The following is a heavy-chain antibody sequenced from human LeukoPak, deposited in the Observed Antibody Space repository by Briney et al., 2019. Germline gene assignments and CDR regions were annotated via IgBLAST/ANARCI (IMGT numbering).Heavy chain of an antibody. CDR2: INSAGNNI. Sequence: GGSLRLSYVASGFTFSDYFMSWIRQAPGKGLEWLSFINSAGNNIYYADSVKGRFTISRDNSKDTLYLEMNSLRVEDTAIYYCATSRVFDHWGQGTLVAVSS. CDR3: ATSRVFDH. CDR1: GFTFSDYF. V-gene: IGHV3-11*04. J-gene: IGHJ4*02.